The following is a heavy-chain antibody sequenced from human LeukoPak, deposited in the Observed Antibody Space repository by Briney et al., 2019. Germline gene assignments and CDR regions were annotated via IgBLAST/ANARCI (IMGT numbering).Heavy chain of an antibody. J-gene: IGHJ4*02. CDR1: GFTFYNYA. D-gene: IGHD5-12*01. V-gene: IGHV3-30*04. Sequence: PGGSLRLSCAASGFTFYNYAMYWVRQAPGKGLEWVALILYDGSHKYYADSVKGRFTISRDNSKNTLYLQMNSLRADDTAVYYCAGDPFYSGYDRNPFDYWGQGTLVTVSS. CDR3: AGDPFYSGYDRNPFDY. CDR2: ILYDGSHK.